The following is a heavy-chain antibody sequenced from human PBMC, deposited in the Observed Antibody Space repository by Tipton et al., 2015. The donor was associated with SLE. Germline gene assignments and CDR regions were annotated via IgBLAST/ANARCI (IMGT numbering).Heavy chain of an antibody. CDR3: VRGGAGSYDDAFDI. D-gene: IGHD3-10*01. V-gene: IGHV3-48*01. CDR2: ISSISTLK. J-gene: IGHJ3*02. CDR1: GFNFDYYS. Sequence: SLRLSCAASGFNFDYYSTNWVRQAPGKGLEWVSYISSISTLKYYPDSVKGRFTISRDNAKNSLYLQMNSLRADDTAVYYCVRGGAGSYDDAFDIWGHGTMVTVSP.